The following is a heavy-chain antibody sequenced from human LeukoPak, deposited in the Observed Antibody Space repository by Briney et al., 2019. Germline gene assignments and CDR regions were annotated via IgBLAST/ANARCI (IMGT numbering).Heavy chain of an antibody. Sequence: GGSLRLSCAASGFTFSNYWMSWVRQAPEKGLEWVANIKKDGSDKYYVDSVKGRFTFSRDNAKNSLHLQMNSLRAEDTAVYYCARQRGYNYGYNDYWGQGTLVTVSS. CDR2: IKKDGSDK. CDR3: ARQRGYNYGYNDY. CDR1: GFTFSNYW. J-gene: IGHJ4*02. D-gene: IGHD5-18*01. V-gene: IGHV3-7*01.